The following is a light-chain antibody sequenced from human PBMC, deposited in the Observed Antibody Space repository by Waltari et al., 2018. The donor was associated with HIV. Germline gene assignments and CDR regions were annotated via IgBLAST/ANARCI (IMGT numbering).Light chain of an antibody. J-gene: IGLJ1*01. V-gene: IGLV1-51*01. CDR1: ASDIGRND. Sequence: QSVLTQPPSVSAAAGQKVPIPCSGTASDIGRNDVSWYQQVPGTPPKVVIYDNNDRPSEIPDRFSGSKSGTSATLGITGLQTGDEAVYYCATWDSSLGGYIFGSGTKVTVL. CDR2: DNN. CDR3: ATWDSSLGGYI.